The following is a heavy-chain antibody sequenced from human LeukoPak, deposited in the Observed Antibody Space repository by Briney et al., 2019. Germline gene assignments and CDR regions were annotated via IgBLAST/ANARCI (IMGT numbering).Heavy chain of an antibody. CDR3: ARRYFVSGSYYTDY. D-gene: IGHD3-10*01. Sequence: GASVKVSCKASGYTFTDYYMQWVRQAPGQGLEWMGWINPNSGGTNYAQKFQGRVTMTRDTSITTAYMELSRLRSDDTAVYYCARRYFVSGSYYTDYWGQGTLVTVSS. V-gene: IGHV1-2*02. CDR2: INPNSGGT. J-gene: IGHJ4*02. CDR1: GYTFTDYY.